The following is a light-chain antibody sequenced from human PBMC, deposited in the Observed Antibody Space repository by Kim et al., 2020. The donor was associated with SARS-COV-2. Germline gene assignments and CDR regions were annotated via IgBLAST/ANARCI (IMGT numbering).Light chain of an antibody. CDR2: NSY. V-gene: IGLV1-44*01. CDR3: AAWDDSLNVWV. J-gene: IGLJ3*02. Sequence: GQRVTISCSGHTSSIKTNTVNWFQPLPGTAPNRLIYNSYQRPSGVSDRFSGSKSGSSASLAISSLQSEDEADYYCAAWDDSLNVWVFGGGTQLTVL. CDR1: TSSIKTNT.